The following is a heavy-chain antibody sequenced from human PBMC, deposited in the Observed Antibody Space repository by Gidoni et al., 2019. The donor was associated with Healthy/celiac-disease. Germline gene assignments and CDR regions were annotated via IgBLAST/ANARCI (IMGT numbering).Heavy chain of an antibody. CDR1: GGSFSGYY. CDR2: INHSGST. J-gene: IGHJ3*02. Sequence: QVQLQQWGAGLLKPSETLSLTCAVYGGSFSGYYWSWIRQPPGKGLEWIGEINHSGSTNYNPSLKSRVTISVDTSKNQFSLKLSSVTAADTAVYYCARVVVRGVIIAVDAFDIWGQGTMVTVSS. V-gene: IGHV4-34*01. D-gene: IGHD3-10*01. CDR3: ARVVVRGVIIAVDAFDI.